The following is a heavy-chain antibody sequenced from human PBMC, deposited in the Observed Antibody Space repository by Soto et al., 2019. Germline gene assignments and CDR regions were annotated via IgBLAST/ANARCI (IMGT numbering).Heavy chain of an antibody. CDR3: VSPTVVAATFDF. J-gene: IGHJ4*02. D-gene: IGHD2-15*01. V-gene: IGHV3-21*01. Sequence: EVQLVESGGGLVKPGGSLTLSCAASGFAFRSYNMNWVRQAPGKGLEWVASISSGSSNIYYADSVKGRFTISRDNAKNSLCLKLNSLRAEDSAVYYCVSPTVVAATFDFWGQGTLVTVSS. CDR2: ISSGSSNI. CDR1: GFAFRSYN.